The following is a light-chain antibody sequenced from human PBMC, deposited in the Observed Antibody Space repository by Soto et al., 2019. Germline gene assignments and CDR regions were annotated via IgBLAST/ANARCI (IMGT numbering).Light chain of an antibody. J-gene: IGKJ1*01. CDR2: GAS. CDR3: QQRSNWPRT. CDR1: QSVSHNY. V-gene: IGKV3D-20*02. Sequence: EIVLTQSPGTLSLSPGERATLSCRASQSVSHNYLAWYQQKPGQSPTLLIYGASSRATGIPDRFSGSGSGTDFTLTISSLEPEDFAVYYCQQRSNWPRTFGQGTKGDIK.